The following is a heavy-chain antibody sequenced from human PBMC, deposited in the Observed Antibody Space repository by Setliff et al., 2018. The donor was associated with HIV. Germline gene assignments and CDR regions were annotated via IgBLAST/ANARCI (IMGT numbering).Heavy chain of an antibody. CDR3: ARNPDTSGYLYYYYYMDV. D-gene: IGHD3-22*01. CDR2: INPNGGGT. J-gene: IGHJ6*03. Sequence: GASVKVSCKASGYTFTGYYMHWLRQAPGQGLEWMGWINPNGGGTNYAQKFQGRVTMTRDTSISTAYMELSRLRSDDTAVYYCARNPDTSGYLYYYYYMDVWGKGTTVTV. CDR1: GYTFTGYY. V-gene: IGHV1-2*02.